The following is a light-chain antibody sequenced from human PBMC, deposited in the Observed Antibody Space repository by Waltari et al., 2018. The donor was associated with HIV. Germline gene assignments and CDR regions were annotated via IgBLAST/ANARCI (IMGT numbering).Light chain of an antibody. J-gene: IGLJ2*01. CDR2: GDS. CDR3: QSYDSSLSTAVV. Sequence: QSVLTQPPSVSGAPGQRVTISRTGSSSNIGAGFGVHWYQQLPGTAPNLLIYGDSNRPSGVPDRFSGSKSGTSASLAITGLQSEDEADYYCQSYDSSLSTAVVFGGGTKLTVL. V-gene: IGLV1-40*01. CDR1: SSNIGAGFG.